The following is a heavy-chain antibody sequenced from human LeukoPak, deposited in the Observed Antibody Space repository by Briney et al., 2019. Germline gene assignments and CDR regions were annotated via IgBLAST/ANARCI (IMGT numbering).Heavy chain of an antibody. Sequence: GGSLRLSCAASGFTFSSYGMHWVRQAPGKGLEWVAFIRYDGSNKYYADSVKGRFTISRDNSRNTLYLQMKSLRTEDTAVYYCARRAGAYSHPYDYWGQGTLVTVSS. CDR1: GFTFSSYG. D-gene: IGHD4/OR15-4a*01. CDR3: ARRAGAYSHPYDY. CDR2: IRYDGSNK. J-gene: IGHJ4*02. V-gene: IGHV3-30*02.